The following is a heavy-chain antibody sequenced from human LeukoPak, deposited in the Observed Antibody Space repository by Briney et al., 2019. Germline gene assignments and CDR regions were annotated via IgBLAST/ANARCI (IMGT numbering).Heavy chain of an antibody. V-gene: IGHV1-8*01. J-gene: IGHJ4*01. CDR2: MNPNSGNT. CDR1: GYTFTSYD. D-gene: IGHD4-23*01. CDR3: ARVGKGTAVTPRPYYFDY. Sequence: ASVKVSCKASGYTFTSYDINWVRQATGQGLKWMGWMNPNSGNTGYAQKFQGRATMTRNTSISTAYMELSSLRSEDTAVYYCARVGKGTAVTPRPYYFDYWGQEPWSPSPQ.